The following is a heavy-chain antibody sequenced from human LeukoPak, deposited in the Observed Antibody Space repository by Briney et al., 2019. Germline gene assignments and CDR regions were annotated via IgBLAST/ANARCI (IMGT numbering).Heavy chain of an antibody. D-gene: IGHD3-3*01. CDR2: VYYNRNT. Sequence: PSETLSLTCTVSRGSISSRSDYWWAWIRQPPGKGLEWIGSVYYNRNTYYNWSLKSRLTISVDTSKDQFSLNLASVTAADTAVYHCARQRASGTWAFDYWGQGTLLTVSS. CDR1: RGSISSRSDY. J-gene: IGHJ4*02. V-gene: IGHV4-39*01. CDR3: ARQRASGTWAFDY.